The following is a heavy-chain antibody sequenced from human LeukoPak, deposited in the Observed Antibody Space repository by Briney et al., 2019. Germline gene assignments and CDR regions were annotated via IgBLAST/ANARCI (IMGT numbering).Heavy chain of an antibody. D-gene: IGHD6-13*01. CDR1: GGSISSYY. Sequence: SEPLSLTCTVSGGSISSYYWSWIRPPPGKGLEWIGSIYYSGSTNYNPSLKSRVTISVDTSKNQFSLKLSSVTAADTAVYYCASIAAAGTGKDAFDIWGQGTMVTVSS. J-gene: IGHJ3*02. V-gene: IGHV4-59*01. CDR3: ASIAAAGTGKDAFDI. CDR2: IYYSGST.